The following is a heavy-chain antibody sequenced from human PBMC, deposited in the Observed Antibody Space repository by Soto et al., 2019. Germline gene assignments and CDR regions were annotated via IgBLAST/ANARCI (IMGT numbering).Heavy chain of an antibody. V-gene: IGHV5-10-1*01. Sequence: GEALKISWKGSGYSFTRYWISWVRQMPGKGLEWMGRIDPSDSYTNYSPSFQGHVTISADKSISTAYLQWSSLKASDTAMYYCARRVRYYDSSGYYYFDYWGQGTLVTVPQ. CDR1: GYSFTRYW. CDR2: IDPSDSYT. CDR3: ARRVRYYDSSGYYYFDY. D-gene: IGHD3-22*01. J-gene: IGHJ4*02.